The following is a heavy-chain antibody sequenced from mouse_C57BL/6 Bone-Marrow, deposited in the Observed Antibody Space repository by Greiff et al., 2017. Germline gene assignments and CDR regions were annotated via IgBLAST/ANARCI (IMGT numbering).Heavy chain of an antibody. D-gene: IGHD4-1*01. CDR3: ARSKNWDSWFAY. J-gene: IGHJ3*01. Sequence: QVQLQQPGAELVRPGTSVQVSCKASGYAFTNYLIEWVKQRPGQGLEWIGVSNPGSGGTNYNEKFKGKATLTADKSSSTAYMQLSSLTSEDAAVYFGARSKNWDSWFAYWGQRTLVTVSA. CDR1: GYAFTNYL. V-gene: IGHV1-54*01. CDR2: SNPGSGGT.